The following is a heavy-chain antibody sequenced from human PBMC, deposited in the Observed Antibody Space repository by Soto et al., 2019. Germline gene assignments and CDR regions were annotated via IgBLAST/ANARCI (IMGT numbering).Heavy chain of an antibody. Sequence: EVQLLESGGGLVQPGGSLRLSCAASGFTFNSYGMSWVRQAPGKGLEWVSGISGSGGNTNYADSVKGRYSISRDNSKNTLYLQMNSLRAEDTAVYYCAKYSPSSFDSWGQGTLVTVSS. V-gene: IGHV3-23*01. D-gene: IGHD1-26*01. CDR1: GFTFNSYG. J-gene: IGHJ4*02. CDR3: AKYSPSSFDS. CDR2: ISGSGGNT.